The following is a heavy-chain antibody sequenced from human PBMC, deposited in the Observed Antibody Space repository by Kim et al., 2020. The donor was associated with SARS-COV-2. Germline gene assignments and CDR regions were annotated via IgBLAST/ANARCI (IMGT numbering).Heavy chain of an antibody. CDR3: ARETGGTGGNDAFNI. J-gene: IGHJ3*02. Sequence: GGSLRLSCAASGFTFSSSAMSWVRQAPGKGLEWVSGISSSGGSTYYADSVKGRFTISRDNSKNTIYLQMNSLRAEDTAIYYCARETGGTGGNDAFNIWGQGTMVTVSS. V-gene: IGHV3-23*01. CDR2: ISSSGGST. CDR1: GFTFSSSA. D-gene: IGHD1-26*01.